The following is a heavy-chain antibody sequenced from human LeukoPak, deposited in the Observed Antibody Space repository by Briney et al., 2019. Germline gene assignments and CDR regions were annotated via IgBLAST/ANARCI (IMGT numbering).Heavy chain of an antibody. CDR1: GGSFSGYY. V-gene: IGHV4-34*01. CDR3: ARDSVEYSAVDY. CDR2: INHSGST. Sequence: PSETLSLTCAVYGGSFSGYYWSWIRQPPGKGLEWIGEINHSGSTNYNPSLKSRVTISVDTSKNQFSLKLSSVTAADTAVYYCARDSVEYSAVDYWGQGTLVTVSS. D-gene: IGHD1-26*01. J-gene: IGHJ4*02.